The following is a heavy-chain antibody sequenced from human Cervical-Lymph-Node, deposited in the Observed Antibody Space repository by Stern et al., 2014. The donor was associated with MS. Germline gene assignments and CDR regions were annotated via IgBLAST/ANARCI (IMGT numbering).Heavy chain of an antibody. J-gene: IGHJ5*02. V-gene: IGHV1-2*02. CDR2: INPNSGGT. Sequence: QLLQPGAEVKKPGASVKVSCKASGYTFTGYYMHWVRQAPGQGLEWMGWINPNSGGTNYAQKFQGRVTMTRDTSISTAYMELSRLRSDDTAVYYCARVSHDSSGYYNWFDPWGQGTLVTVSS. CDR1: GYTFTGYY. D-gene: IGHD3-22*01. CDR3: ARVSHDSSGYYNWFDP.